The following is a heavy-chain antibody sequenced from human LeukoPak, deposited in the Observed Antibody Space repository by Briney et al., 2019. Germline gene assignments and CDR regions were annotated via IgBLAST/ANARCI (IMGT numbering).Heavy chain of an antibody. CDR2: INQDGREK. Sequence: GGSLRLSCAASGFAFSGYWMSWFRQAPGKGLEWVANINQDGREKYYVDSVKGRFTISRDNAKNSLYLQMNSLRVQDTAVYYCAWDGMPFDYWGQGTLVTVSS. CDR3: AWDGMPFDY. CDR1: GFAFSGYW. J-gene: IGHJ4*02. V-gene: IGHV3-7*04. D-gene: IGHD1-1*01.